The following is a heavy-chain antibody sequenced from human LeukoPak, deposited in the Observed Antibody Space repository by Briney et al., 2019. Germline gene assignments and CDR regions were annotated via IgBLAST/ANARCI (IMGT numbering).Heavy chain of an antibody. Sequence: GGSLRLSCAASGFTFNIYAMSWVRQTPGKGLEWVSSITSSGDSAYYADSVKGRFTISRDNSRDTLFLQMNSLRPEDTAVYYCAKDRPNYYGSNGHYYRLNGDYWGQGTLVTVSS. CDR2: ITSSGDSA. D-gene: IGHD3-22*01. J-gene: IGHJ4*02. CDR3: AKDRPNYYGSNGHYYRLNGDY. CDR1: GFTFNIYA. V-gene: IGHV3-23*01.